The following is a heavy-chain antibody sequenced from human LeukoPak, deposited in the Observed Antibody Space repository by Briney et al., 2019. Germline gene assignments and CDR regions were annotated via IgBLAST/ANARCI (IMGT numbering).Heavy chain of an antibody. CDR3: ARVSWAAAGFDAFDI. D-gene: IGHD6-13*01. CDR2: IYTSGST. V-gene: IGHV4-61*02. J-gene: IGHJ3*02. CDR1: GGSIGSSSYY. Sequence: SETLSLTCTVSGGSIGSSSYYWSWIRQPAGKGLEWIGRIYTSGSTNYNPSLKSRVTMSVDTSKNQFSLKLSSVTAADTAVYYCARVSWAAAGFDAFDIWGQGTMVTVSS.